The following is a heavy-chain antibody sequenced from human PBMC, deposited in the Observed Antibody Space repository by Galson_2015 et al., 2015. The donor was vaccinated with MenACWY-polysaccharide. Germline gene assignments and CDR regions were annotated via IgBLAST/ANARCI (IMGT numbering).Heavy chain of an antibody. CDR1: GYTFAGYY. CDR3: VRPLGDTGDY. CDR2: INSNSGGT. J-gene: IGHJ4*02. D-gene: IGHD1-14*01. V-gene: IGHV1-2*02. Sequence: SVKVSCKASGYTFAGYYIHWVRQAPGQGLEWMGWINSNSGGTNYAQKFQGRVTITRDTSICTSYMELSRLRSDDTAVYYCVRPLGDTGDYWGRGTLVTVSS.